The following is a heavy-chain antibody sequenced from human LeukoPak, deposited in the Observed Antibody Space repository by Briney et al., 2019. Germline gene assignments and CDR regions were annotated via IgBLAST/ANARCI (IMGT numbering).Heavy chain of an antibody. D-gene: IGHD1/OR15-1a*01. CDR1: GGTFSSYA. CDR3: AITSARDPDAFDI. J-gene: IGHJ3*02. V-gene: IGHV1-69*13. CDR2: IIPIFGTA. Sequence: SVKVSCKASGGTFSSYAISWVRQAPGQGLEWMGGIIPIFGTANYAQKFQGRVTITADESTSTAYMELGGLRSEDTAVYYCAITSARDPDAFDIWGQGTMVTVSS.